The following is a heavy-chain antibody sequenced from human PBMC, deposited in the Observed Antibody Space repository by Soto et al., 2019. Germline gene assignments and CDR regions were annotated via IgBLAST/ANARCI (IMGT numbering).Heavy chain of an antibody. D-gene: IGHD2-21*02. J-gene: IGHJ4*02. Sequence: EVQLLESGGGLAQPGGSLRLSCAVSAFTFSSYAMSWVRQAPGKGLEWVSAVSGSGDSTYYADSVKGRFTISRDNSKNTLYLQMNSLRAEDTAVYYCAKGRASDCPGCTQDYWGQGTLVTVSS. V-gene: IGHV3-23*01. CDR3: AKGRASDCPGCTQDY. CDR2: VSGSGDST. CDR1: AFTFSSYA.